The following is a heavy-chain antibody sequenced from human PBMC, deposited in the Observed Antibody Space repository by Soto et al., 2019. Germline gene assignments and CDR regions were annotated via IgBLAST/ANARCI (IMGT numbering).Heavy chain of an antibody. CDR3: ARHHYYDSSGYYLFDY. CDR2: IYYSGST. Sequence: SETLSLTCTVSGGSISSYYWSWIRQPPGKGLEWIGYIYYSGSTNYNPSLKSRVTISVDTSKNQFSLKLSSVTAADTAVYYCARHHYYDSSGYYLFDYWGQGTLVTVSS. V-gene: IGHV4-59*08. CDR1: GGSISSYY. D-gene: IGHD3-22*01. J-gene: IGHJ4*02.